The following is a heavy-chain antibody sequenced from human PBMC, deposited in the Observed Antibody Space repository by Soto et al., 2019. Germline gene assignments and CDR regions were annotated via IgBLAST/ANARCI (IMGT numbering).Heavy chain of an antibody. J-gene: IGHJ4*02. V-gene: IGHV1-3*01. CDR2: IHAGNGNT. D-gene: IGHD2-15*01. CDR1: GYSFSSYA. Sequence: QVQLVQSGADVEKPGASVKVSCKASGYSFSSYAIHWVRQAPGQGLEWMGWIHAGNGNTKYSQNFQGRVTISRDTSATTAYMELNSLRSEVTAVYYCARGVAYLDYWGQGTLVTVSS. CDR3: ARGVAYLDY.